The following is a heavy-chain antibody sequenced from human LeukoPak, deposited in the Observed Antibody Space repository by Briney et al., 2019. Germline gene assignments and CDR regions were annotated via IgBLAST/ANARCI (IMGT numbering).Heavy chain of an antibody. D-gene: IGHD6-25*01. CDR1: EFSVGSNY. J-gene: IGHJ4*02. CDR2: ISSSSSYI. Sequence: GGSLRLSCAASEFSVGSNYMTWVRQAPGKGLEWVSSISSSSSYIYYADSVKGRFTISRDNAKNSLYLQMNSLRAEDTAVYYCASTPPPYIAAYPDYWGQGTLVTVSS. CDR3: ASTPPPYIAAYPDY. V-gene: IGHV3-21*01.